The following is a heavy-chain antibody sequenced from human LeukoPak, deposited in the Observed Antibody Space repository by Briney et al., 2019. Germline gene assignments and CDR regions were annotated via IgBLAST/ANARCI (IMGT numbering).Heavy chain of an antibody. Sequence: ASVKVSCKASGGTFSSYAISWVRQAPGQGLEWMGRIIPILGIANYAQKFQGRVTITADKSTSTAYMEPSSLRSEDTAVYYCARSSYSYGYEDYWGQGTLVTVSS. CDR2: IIPILGIA. CDR3: ARSSYSYGYEDY. D-gene: IGHD5-18*01. CDR1: GGTFSSYA. J-gene: IGHJ4*02. V-gene: IGHV1-69*04.